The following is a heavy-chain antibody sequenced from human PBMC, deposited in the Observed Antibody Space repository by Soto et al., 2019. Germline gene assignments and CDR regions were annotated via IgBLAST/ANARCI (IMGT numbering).Heavy chain of an antibody. J-gene: IGHJ4*02. CDR2: ISYGGGTT. Sequence: GGSLRLSCAASEFTFNYAMSWVRQAPGKGLEWVSAISYGGGTTYYADSVKGRFTISRGNAKNSLYLQMNSLRAEDTAVYYCARDPDPGSNFDYWGQGTLVTVSS. V-gene: IGHV3-23*01. D-gene: IGHD1-26*01. CDR3: ARDPDPGSNFDY. CDR1: EFTFNYA.